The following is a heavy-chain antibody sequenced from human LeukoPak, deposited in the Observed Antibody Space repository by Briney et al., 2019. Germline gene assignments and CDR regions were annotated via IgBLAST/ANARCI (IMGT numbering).Heavy chain of an antibody. D-gene: IGHD3-22*01. V-gene: IGHV3-33*01. J-gene: IGHJ4*02. Sequence: GGSLRLSCAASGFTFSSYGMHWVRQAPGKGLEWVAVIWYDGSNKYYADSVKGRFTISRDNSKNTLYLQMNSLRAEDTAVYYCARDIPTDYYDSSGYPDYWGQGTLVTVSS. CDR3: ARDIPTDYYDSSGYPDY. CDR1: GFTFSSYG. CDR2: IWYDGSNK.